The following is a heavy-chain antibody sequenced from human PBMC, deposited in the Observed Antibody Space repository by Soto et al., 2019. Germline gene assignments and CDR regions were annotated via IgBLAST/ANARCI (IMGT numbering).Heavy chain of an antibody. V-gene: IGHV4-30-2*01. CDR2: IYHSGST. J-gene: IGHJ5*02. Sequence: SETLSLTCAVSGGSISSGGYSWSWIRQPPGKGLEWIGYIYHSGSTYYNPSLKSRVTISVDRSKNQFSLKLSSVTAADTAVYYCVRPVRYCSGGSCYSGWFDPWGQGTLVTVSS. CDR1: GGSISSGGYS. CDR3: VRPVRYCSGGSCYSGWFDP. D-gene: IGHD2-15*01.